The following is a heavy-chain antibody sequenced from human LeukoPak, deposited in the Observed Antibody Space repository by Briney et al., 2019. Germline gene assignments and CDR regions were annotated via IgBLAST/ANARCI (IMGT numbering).Heavy chain of an antibody. J-gene: IGHJ4*02. CDR2: INTDGSST. V-gene: IGHV3-74*01. CDR3: ARDPGQLWLRLDY. D-gene: IGHD5-18*01. CDR1: GFTFSSYW. Sequence: GGSLRLSCAASGFTFSSYWMHWVRQAPGKGLVWVSRINTDGSSTSYADSVKGRFTISRDNAKNTLYLQMNSLRAEDTAVYYCARDPGQLWLRLDYWGLGTLVTVSS.